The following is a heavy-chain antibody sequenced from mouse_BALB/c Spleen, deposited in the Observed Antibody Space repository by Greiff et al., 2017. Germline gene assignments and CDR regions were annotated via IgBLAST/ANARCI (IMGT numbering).Heavy chain of an antibody. CDR2: IDPENGDT. V-gene: IGHV14-4*02. CDR1: GFNIKDYY. J-gene: IGHJ3*01. CDR3: NAGDYGLLGAY. Sequence: EVQLQESGAELVRSGASVKLSCTASGFNIKDYYMHWVKQRPEQGLEWIGWIDPENGDTEYAPKFQGKATMTADTSSNTAYLQLSSLTSEDTAVYYCNAGDYGLLGAYWGQGTLVTVSA. D-gene: IGHD1-1*02.